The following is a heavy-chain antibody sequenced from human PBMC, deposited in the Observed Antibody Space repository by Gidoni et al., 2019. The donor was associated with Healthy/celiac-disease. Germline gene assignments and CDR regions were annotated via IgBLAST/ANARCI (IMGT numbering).Heavy chain of an antibody. CDR1: GGSFRGYY. CDR3: ARGRGVVVVITYPKAKPFDY. Sequence: QVQLQQWGAGLLKPSETLSLTCAVYGGSFRGYYWSWIRQPPGKGLDWFGEINHSGSTNYNPSLKSRVTISVDTSKNQFSLKLSSVTAADTAVYYCARGRGVVVVITYPKAKPFDYWGQGTLVTVSS. D-gene: IGHD3-22*01. J-gene: IGHJ4*02. CDR2: INHSGST. V-gene: IGHV4-34*01.